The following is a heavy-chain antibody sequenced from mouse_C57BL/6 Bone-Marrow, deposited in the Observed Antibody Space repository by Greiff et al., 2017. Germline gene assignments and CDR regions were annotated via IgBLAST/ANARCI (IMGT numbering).Heavy chain of an antibody. Sequence: EVKLVESGAELVRPGASVKLSCTASGFNIKDDYMHWVKQRPEQGLEWIGWIDPENGDTEYDSKFQGKATITADTSSNTAYLQLSGLTSEATAVYYCTTQDGAWFAYWGQGTLVTVSA. CDR3: TTQDGAWFAY. CDR2: IDPENGDT. J-gene: IGHJ3*01. V-gene: IGHV14-4*01. CDR1: GFNIKDDY.